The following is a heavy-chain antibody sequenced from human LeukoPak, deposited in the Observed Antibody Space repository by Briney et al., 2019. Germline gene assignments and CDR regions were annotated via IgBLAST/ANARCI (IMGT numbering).Heavy chain of an antibody. CDR3: AKGSIADYDFWSGYYTHYFDY. J-gene: IGHJ4*02. CDR2: ISGSGGST. CDR1: GCTFSSYA. D-gene: IGHD3-3*01. V-gene: IGHV3-23*01. Sequence: GGSLRLSRAASGCTFSSYAMSWVRQAPGKGLEWVSAISGSGGSTYYADSVKGRFTISRDNSKNTLYLQMNSLRAEDTAVYYCAKGSIADYDFWSGYYTHYFDYWGQGTLVTASS.